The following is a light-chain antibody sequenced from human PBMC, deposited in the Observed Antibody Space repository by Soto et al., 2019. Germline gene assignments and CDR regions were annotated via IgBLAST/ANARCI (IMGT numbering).Light chain of an antibody. CDR2: ENN. CDR3: GTWDTSLTAGM. J-gene: IGLJ3*02. CDR1: SSNIGSNY. Sequence: QSVLTQPPSVSAAPGQKVTISCSGSSSNIGSNYVSWYQQLPGTAPKLLIYENNKRPSGIPDRFSGSKSGTSATLGITGLQTGDEADYYCGTWDTSLTAGMFGGGTKVTVL. V-gene: IGLV1-51*02.